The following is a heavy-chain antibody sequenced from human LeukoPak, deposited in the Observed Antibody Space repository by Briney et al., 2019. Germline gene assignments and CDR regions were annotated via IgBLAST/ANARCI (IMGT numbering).Heavy chain of an antibody. CDR3: AKDGGWYELYYMDV. V-gene: IGHV3-30*02. D-gene: IGHD6-19*01. J-gene: IGHJ6*03. CDR1: GFTFSTYA. Sequence: GGSLRLSCAASGFTFSTYAMQWVRQAPGKGLEWVTFIRNDGSHKYYTDSVKGRFTISRDNSKNTLFLQMNSLRPEDTAVYYCAKDGGWYELYYMDVWGTGTTVTVSS. CDR2: IRNDGSHK.